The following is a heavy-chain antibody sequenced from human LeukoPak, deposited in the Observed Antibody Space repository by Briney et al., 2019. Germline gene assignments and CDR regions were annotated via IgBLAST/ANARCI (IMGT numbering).Heavy chain of an antibody. CDR3: AREGFGYNSGFDY. D-gene: IGHD3-10*01. J-gene: IGHJ4*02. CDR2: IIPIFGTA. CDR1: GGTFSSYA. V-gene: IGHV1-69*13. Sequence: ASVKVSCKASGGTFSSYAISWVRQAPGQGLEWMGGIIPIFGTANYAQKFQGRVTITADESTSTAYMGLSSLRSEDTAVYYCAREGFGYNSGFDYWGQGTLVTVSS.